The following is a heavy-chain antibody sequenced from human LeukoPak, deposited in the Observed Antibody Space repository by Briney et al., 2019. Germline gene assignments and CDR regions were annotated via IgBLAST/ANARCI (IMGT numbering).Heavy chain of an antibody. CDR2: ISYDGSNK. CDR1: GFTFSSYA. D-gene: IGHD4-17*01. CDR3: ARGLRSYYFDY. Sequence: GGSLRLSCAASGFTFSSYAMHWVRQAPGKGLEWVAVISYDGSNKYYADSVKGRFTISRDNSKNTLYLQMNSLRDEDTAVYYCARGLRSYYFDYWGQGTLVTVSS. J-gene: IGHJ4*02. V-gene: IGHV3-30-3*01.